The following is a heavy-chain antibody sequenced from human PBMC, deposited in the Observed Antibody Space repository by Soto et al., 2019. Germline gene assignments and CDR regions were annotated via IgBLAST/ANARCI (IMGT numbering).Heavy chain of an antibody. Sequence: GESLKISCKGSGYRFTSYWIGWVRQMPGKGLEWMGIIHPGDSDTRYSPSFQGQVTISADKSISTAYLQWSSLKASDTAMYYCARHGTTHYYYYGMDVWGQGTTVTVSS. J-gene: IGHJ6*02. CDR1: GYRFTSYW. D-gene: IGHD1-1*01. CDR2: IHPGDSDT. V-gene: IGHV5-51*01. CDR3: ARHGTTHYYYYGMDV.